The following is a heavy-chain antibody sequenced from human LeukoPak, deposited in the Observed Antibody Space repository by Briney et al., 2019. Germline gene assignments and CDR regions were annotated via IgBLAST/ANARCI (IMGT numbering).Heavy chain of an antibody. CDR1: GYTFTSYG. D-gene: IGHD2-8*01. CDR3: ARELSMVYAVSYYYGMDV. CDR2: ISAYNGNT. Sequence: ASVKVSCKASGYTFTSYGISWVRQAPGQGLEWMGWISAYNGNTNYAQKLQGRVTMTTDTSTSTAYMELRSLRSDDTAVYYCARELSMVYAVSYYYGMDVWGQGTTVTVSS. V-gene: IGHV1-18*01. J-gene: IGHJ6*02.